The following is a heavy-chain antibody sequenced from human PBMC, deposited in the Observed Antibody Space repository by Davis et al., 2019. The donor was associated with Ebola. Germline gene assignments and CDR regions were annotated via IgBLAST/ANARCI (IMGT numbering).Heavy chain of an antibody. J-gene: IGHJ5*02. CDR1: GVSIRSGEYY. CDR2: IFYSGAT. Sequence: SETLSLTCTVSGVSIRSGEYYWSWIRQHPGKGLEWIGHIFYSGATYYNPSLKGRITISIDTSKNQFSLELSSVTAADTAVYYCARGHFYDSSGYFTWGQGTLVTVSS. D-gene: IGHD3-22*01. CDR3: ARGHFYDSSGYFT. V-gene: IGHV4-31*03.